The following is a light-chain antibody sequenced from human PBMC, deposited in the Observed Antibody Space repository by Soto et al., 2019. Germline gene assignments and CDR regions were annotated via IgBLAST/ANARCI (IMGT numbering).Light chain of an antibody. CDR2: EVS. V-gene: IGLV2-14*01. CDR3: VSYTNSDTYI. Sequence: QSVLTQPASVSGSPGQSITISCTGTSSDVGGYNYVSWYQQHPGKAPKLMIYEVSNRPSGVSNRFSGSKSGNTASLTISGLQADDEADYYCVSYTNSDTYIFGTGTKLTVL. J-gene: IGLJ1*01. CDR1: SSDVGGYNY.